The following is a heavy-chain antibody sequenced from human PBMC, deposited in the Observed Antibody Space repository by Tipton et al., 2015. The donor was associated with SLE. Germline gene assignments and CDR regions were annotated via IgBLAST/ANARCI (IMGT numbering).Heavy chain of an antibody. CDR1: GFTFSSYA. D-gene: IGHD3-10*01. Sequence: SLRLSCSASGFTFSSYAMHWVRQAPGKGLEYVSAISSNGGSTYYADSVKGRFTISRDNSKNTLYLQMSSLRAEDTAVYYCVRVPFGLWFGEPDYWGQGTLVTVSS. J-gene: IGHJ4*02. CDR3: VRVPFGLWFGEPDY. V-gene: IGHV3-64D*09. CDR2: ISSNGGST.